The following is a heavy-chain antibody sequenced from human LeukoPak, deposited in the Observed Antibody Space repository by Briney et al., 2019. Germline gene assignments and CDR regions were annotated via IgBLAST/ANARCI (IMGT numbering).Heavy chain of an antibody. J-gene: IGHJ4*02. CDR3: ARHGRGYYDSSGYYYDSFDY. D-gene: IGHD3-22*01. Sequence: SETLSLTCAVYGGSFSDYYWSWSRQPPPKGLGWVWEINNSVSTSYNPALKSRVTISVDTSKNQFSLKLSSVTAADMSVYYCARHGRGYYDSSGYYYDSFDYWGEGNLVTVSS. CDR2: INNSVST. CDR1: GGSFSDYY. V-gene: IGHV4-34*01.